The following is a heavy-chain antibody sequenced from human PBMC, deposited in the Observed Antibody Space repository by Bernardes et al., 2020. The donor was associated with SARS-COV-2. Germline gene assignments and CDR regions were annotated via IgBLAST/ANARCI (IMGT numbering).Heavy chain of an antibody. CDR2: IYTSGST. V-gene: IGHV4-4*07. Sequence: TLCRTCTVSGGSIRSYYWSWIRQPAGPGLAWIGRIYTSGSTHYNPSLKSRVTMSVDTSKNQFSLKLSSVTAADTAVYYCAKLGWLTDYYYGMDVWGQGTTVTVSS. J-gene: IGHJ6*02. CDR3: AKLGWLTDYYYGMDV. D-gene: IGHD5-12*01. CDR1: GGSIRSYY.